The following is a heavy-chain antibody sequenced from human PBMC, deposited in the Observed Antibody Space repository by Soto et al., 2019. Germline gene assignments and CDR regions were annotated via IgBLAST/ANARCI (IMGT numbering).Heavy chain of an antibody. D-gene: IGHD3-10*01. CDR1: GFTFSNYT. V-gene: IGHV3-30*04. J-gene: IGHJ4*02. Sequence: PGGSLRLSCAASGFTFSNYTMHWVRQAPGKGLEWVALISYDEIDKYFADAVKGRFTISRDNSKNTLYLQMDSLRAEDTAVYYCAGRSARSDYWGRGTLVTVSS. CDR2: ISYDEIDK. CDR3: AGRSARSDY.